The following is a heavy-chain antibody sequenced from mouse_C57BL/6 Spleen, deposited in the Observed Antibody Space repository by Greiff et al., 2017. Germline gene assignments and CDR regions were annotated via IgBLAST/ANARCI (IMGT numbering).Heavy chain of an antibody. D-gene: IGHD2-4*01. CDR3: VREGYDYDAWFAY. CDR1: GFSFNTYA. CDR2: IRSKSNNYAT. Sequence: EVHLVESGGGLVQPKASLKLSCAASGFSFNTYAMNWVRQAPGKGLEWVARIRSKSNNYATYYADSVKDRFTISRDDSESMLYLQMNNLKTEDTAMYYCVREGYDYDAWFAYWGQGTLVTVSA. J-gene: IGHJ3*01. V-gene: IGHV10-1*01.